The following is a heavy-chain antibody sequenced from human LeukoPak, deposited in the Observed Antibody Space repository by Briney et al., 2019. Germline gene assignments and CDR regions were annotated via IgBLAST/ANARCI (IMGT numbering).Heavy chain of an antibody. J-gene: IGHJ4*02. CDR1: GGTFSSYA. CDR2: IIPIFGTA. V-gene: IGHV1-69*13. Sequence: SVKVSCKASGGTFSSYAISWVRQAPGQGLEWMGGIIPIFGTANYTQKFQGRVTITADESTSTAYMELSGLRSEDTAVYYCARVPEDLNYFDYWGQGTLVTVSS. CDR3: ARVPEDLNYFDY.